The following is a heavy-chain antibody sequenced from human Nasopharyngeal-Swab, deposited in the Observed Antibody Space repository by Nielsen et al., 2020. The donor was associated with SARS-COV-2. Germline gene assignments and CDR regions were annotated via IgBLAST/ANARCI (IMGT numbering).Heavy chain of an antibody. Sequence: WIRQPPGKGLEWIGSIYYSGSTYHNPSLKSRVTISVDTSKNQFSLKLSSVTAADTAVYYCARRGIAVAGVDWGQGTLVTVSS. CDR3: ARRGIAVAGVD. CDR2: IYYSGST. D-gene: IGHD6-19*01. J-gene: IGHJ4*02. V-gene: IGHV4-39*01.